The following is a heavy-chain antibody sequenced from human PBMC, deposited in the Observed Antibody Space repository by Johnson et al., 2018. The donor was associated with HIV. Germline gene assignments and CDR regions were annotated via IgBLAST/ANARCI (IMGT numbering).Heavy chain of an antibody. CDR3: ARDQSSSWPGDAFDI. CDR2: IFSGGST. J-gene: IGHJ3*02. V-gene: IGHV3-66*01. D-gene: IGHD6-13*01. Sequence: VQLVESGGGLVQPGGSLRLSCAASGFTVSGNYMNWVRQAPGKGLEWVSIIFSGGSTYYADSVMGRFTVSRDNSKNALYLQMHSLTAEDTALYYCARDQSSSWPGDAFDIWGQGTLVTVSS. CDR1: GFTVSGNY.